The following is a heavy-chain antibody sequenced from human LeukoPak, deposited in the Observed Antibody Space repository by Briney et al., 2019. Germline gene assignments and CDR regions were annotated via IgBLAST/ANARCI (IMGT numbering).Heavy chain of an antibody. CDR2: ISAYNGNT. V-gene: IGHV1-18*01. CDR3: ARGRRQLERQMYWFDP. Sequence: GASVKVSCKASGYTFTSYCISWVRQAPGQGLERMGCISAYNGNTNYAQKLQGRVTMTTDTSTSTAYMELRSLRSDDAAVYYCARGRRQLERQMYWFDPWGQGTLVTVSS. D-gene: IGHD1-1*01. CDR1: GYTFTSYC. J-gene: IGHJ5*02.